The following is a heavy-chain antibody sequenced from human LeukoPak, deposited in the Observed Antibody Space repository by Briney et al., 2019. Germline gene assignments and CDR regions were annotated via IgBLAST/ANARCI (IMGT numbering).Heavy chain of an antibody. CDR2: MQSTGNS. CDR3: ARDKRHSYGRYFDH. D-gene: IGHD5-18*01. J-gene: IGHJ4*02. V-gene: IGHV4-59*01. Sequence: SETVSLTCSVSGDSISTDHWNWIRQPPGKGLEWIGYMQSTGNSKYNPSLRSRVTMFVDTSKNQVALILSSVTAADTAVYYCARDKRHSYGRYFDHWGQGALVTVSS. CDR1: GDSISTDH.